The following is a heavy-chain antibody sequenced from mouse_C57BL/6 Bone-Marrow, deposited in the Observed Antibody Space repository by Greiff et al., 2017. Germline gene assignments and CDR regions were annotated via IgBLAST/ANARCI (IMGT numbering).Heavy chain of an antibody. CDR2: IYPGSGNT. D-gene: IGHD1-2*01. CDR3: ARGGPSFTTAYAMDY. CDR1: GYTFTDYY. V-gene: IGHV1-76*01. J-gene: IGHJ4*01. Sequence: QVQLKESGAELVRPGASVKLSCKASGYTFTDYYINWVKQRPGQGLEWIARIYPGSGNTYYNEKFKGKATLTAEKSSSTAYMQLSSLTSEDSAVYFCARGGPSFTTAYAMDYWGQGTSVTVSS.